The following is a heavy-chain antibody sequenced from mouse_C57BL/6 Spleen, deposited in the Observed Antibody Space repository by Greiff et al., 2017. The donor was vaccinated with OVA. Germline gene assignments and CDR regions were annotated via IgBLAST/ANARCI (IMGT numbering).Heavy chain of an antibody. CDR2: IDPETGGT. D-gene: IGHD2-3*01. V-gene: IGHV1-15*01. CDR3: TRRSLYDGYYVYAMDY. CDR1: GYTFTDYE. Sequence: VQLQQSGAELVRPGASVTLSCKASGYTFTDYEMHWVKQTPVHGLEWIGAIDPETGGTAYNQKFKGKAILTADKSSSTAYMELRSLTSEDSAVYYCTRRSLYDGYYVYAMDYWGQGTSVTVSS. J-gene: IGHJ4*01.